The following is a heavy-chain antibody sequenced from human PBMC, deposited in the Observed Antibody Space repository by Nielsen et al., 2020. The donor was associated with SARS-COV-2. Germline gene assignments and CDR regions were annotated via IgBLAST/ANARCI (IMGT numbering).Heavy chain of an antibody. CDR3: ARVLELGTGSDY. CDR2: INWNGGST. J-gene: IGHJ4*02. CDR1: GFTFDDYG. D-gene: IGHD3-3*01. V-gene: IGHV3-20*01. Sequence: GESLKIPCAAPGFTFDDYGMSWVRQAPGKGPEWVSGINWNGGSTGYADSVKGRFTISRDNAKNSLYLQMNSLRAEDTALYHCARVLELGTGSDYWGQGTLVTVSS.